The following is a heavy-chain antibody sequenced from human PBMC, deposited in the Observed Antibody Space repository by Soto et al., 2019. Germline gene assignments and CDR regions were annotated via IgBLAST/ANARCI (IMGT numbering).Heavy chain of an antibody. D-gene: IGHD3-3*01. V-gene: IGHV4-34*01. CDR1: GGSFSGYY. J-gene: IGHJ4*02. Sequence: PSETLSLTCAVYGGSFSGYYWSWIRQPPGKGLEWIGEINHSGSTNYNPSLKSRVTISVDTSKNQFSLKLSSVTAADTAVYYCARAKRGFWSGLFDYWGQGTLVTVSS. CDR3: ARAKRGFWSGLFDY. CDR2: INHSGST.